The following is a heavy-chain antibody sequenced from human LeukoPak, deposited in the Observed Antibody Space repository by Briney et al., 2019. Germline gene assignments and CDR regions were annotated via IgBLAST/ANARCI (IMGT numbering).Heavy chain of an antibody. CDR3: ARDVRLRIAADY. D-gene: IGHD6-13*01. J-gene: IGHJ4*02. V-gene: IGHV3-30-3*01. CDR1: GFAFSGYS. Sequence: GGSLRLSCAASGFAFSGYSMYWVRQAPGKGLEWAAVISYDGHNKDYADSVKGRFTISRDNAKNSLYLQMNSLRAEDTAVYYCARDVRLRIAADYWGQGTLVTVSS. CDR2: ISYDGHNK.